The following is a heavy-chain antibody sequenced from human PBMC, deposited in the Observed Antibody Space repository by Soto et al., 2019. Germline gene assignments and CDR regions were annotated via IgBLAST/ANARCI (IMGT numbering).Heavy chain of an antibody. CDR1: GITIRAYA. J-gene: IGHJ4*02. CDR3: SLGKSYYWDY. V-gene: IGHV3-23*01. CDR2: ITGGGSNT. Sequence: DVQLLESGGNLVQPGGSLRLSCEVSGITIRAYAMSWARRTPGKGLEWVAAITGGGSNTHYEDSVKGRFTISRDDSKNTLHLQMSTLRVVGTGLFYCSLGKSYYWDYWGQGIQVTVSS.